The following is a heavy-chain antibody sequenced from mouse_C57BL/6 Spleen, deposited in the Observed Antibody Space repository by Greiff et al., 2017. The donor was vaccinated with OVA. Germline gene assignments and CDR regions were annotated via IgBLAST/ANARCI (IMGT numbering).Heavy chain of an antibody. CDR3: ARKGIYYGSSPYFDY. CDR1: GYTFTSYW. CDR2: IDPSDSET. J-gene: IGHJ2*01. D-gene: IGHD1-1*01. V-gene: IGHV1-52*01. Sequence: VQLQQPGAELVRPGSSVKLSCKASGYTFTSYWMHWVKQRPIQGLEWIGNIDPSDSETHYNQKFKDKATLTVDKSSSTAYMQLSSLTSEDSAVYYCARKGIYYGSSPYFDYWGQGTTLTVSS.